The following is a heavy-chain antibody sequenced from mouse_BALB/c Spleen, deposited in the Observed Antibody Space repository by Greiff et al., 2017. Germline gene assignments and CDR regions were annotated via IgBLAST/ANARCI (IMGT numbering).Heavy chain of an antibody. J-gene: IGHJ3*01. V-gene: IGHV1-7*01. CDR3: ARRDDYEGVAY. D-gene: IGHD2-4*01. Sequence: QVQLQQSGAELAKPGASVKMSCKASGYTFTSYWMHWVKQRPGKGLEWIGYINPSTGYTEYNQKFKDKATLTADKSSSTAYMQLSSLTSEDSAVYYCARRDDYEGVAYWGQGTLVTVSA. CDR2: INPSTGYT. CDR1: GYTFTSYW.